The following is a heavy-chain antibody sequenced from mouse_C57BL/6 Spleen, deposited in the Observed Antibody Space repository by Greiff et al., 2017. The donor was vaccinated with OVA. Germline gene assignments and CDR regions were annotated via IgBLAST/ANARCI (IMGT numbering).Heavy chain of an antibody. Sequence: EVKVVESEGGLVQPGSSMKLSCTASGFTFSDYYMAWVRQVPEKGLEWVANINYDGSSTYYLDSLKSRFIISRDNAKNILYLQMSSLKSEDTATYYCARSGYLIYYAMDYWGQGTSVTVSS. V-gene: IGHV5-16*01. CDR3: ARSGYLIYYAMDY. CDR2: INYDGSST. J-gene: IGHJ4*01. D-gene: IGHD3-1*01. CDR1: GFTFSDYY.